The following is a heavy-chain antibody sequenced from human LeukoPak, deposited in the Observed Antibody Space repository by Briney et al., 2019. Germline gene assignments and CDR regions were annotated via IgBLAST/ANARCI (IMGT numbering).Heavy chain of an antibody. D-gene: IGHD2-2*01. J-gene: IGHJ3*02. CDR1: GGSISSSSYY. CDR3: ARDHCSSTSCYEMHWDAFDI. CDR2: IYTSGST. Sequence: PSETLSLTCTVSGGSISSSSYYWSWIRQPAGKGLEWIGRIYTSGSTNYNPSLKSRVTMSVDTSKNQFSLKLSSVTAADTAVYYCARDHCSSTSCYEMHWDAFDIWGQGTMVTVSS. V-gene: IGHV4-61*02.